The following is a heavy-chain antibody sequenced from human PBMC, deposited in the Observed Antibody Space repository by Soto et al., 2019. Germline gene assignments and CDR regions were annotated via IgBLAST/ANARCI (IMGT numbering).Heavy chain of an antibody. CDR1: GFTLSGYA. CDR2: ISTNGVGT. J-gene: IGHJ6*03. V-gene: IGHV3-64*01. Sequence: GGSLRLSCAASGFTLSGYAMDWVRQAPGKGLEYVSGISTNGVGTYYANSVQGRFTISRDNSKNTVYLQMGSLRPEDMAVYYCARRARPDFYYMDVWGKGTTVTVS. D-gene: IGHD6-6*01. CDR3: ARRARPDFYYMDV.